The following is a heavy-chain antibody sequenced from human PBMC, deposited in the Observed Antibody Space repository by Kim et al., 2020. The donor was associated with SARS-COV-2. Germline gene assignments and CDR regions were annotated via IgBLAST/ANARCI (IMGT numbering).Heavy chain of an antibody. D-gene: IGHD2-21*02. J-gene: IGHJ6*02. CDR3: ARTVVVVTASTTYYYYGMDV. CDR2: IYYSGST. Sequence: SETLSLTCTVSGGSISSYYWSWIRQPPGKGLEWIGYIYYSGSTNYNPSLKSRVTISVDTSKNQFSLKLSSVTASDTAVYYCARTVVVVTASTTYYYYGMDVWGQGTTVTVSS. CDR1: GGSISSYY. V-gene: IGHV4-59*08.